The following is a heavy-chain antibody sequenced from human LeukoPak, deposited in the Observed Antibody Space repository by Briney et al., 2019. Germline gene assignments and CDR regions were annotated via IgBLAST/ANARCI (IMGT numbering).Heavy chain of an antibody. CDR3: AKVDQLLLDAFDI. CDR2: ISWNSGSI. CDR1: GFTFDDYA. V-gene: IGHV3-9*01. D-gene: IGHD2-2*01. J-gene: IGHJ3*02. Sequence: PGGSLRLSCAASGFTFDDYAMHWVRQAPGKGLEWVSGISWNSGSIGYADSVKGRFTISRDNAKNSLYLQMNSLRAEDTALYYCAKVDQLLLDAFDIWGQGTMLTVSS.